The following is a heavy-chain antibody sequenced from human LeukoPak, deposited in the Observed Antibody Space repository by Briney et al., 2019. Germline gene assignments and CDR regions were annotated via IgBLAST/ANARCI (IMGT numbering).Heavy chain of an antibody. CDR1: GFSLSTIGMC. CDR3: ARIPDTANAFDI. CDR2: IDWDDDK. V-gene: IGHV2-70*11. D-gene: IGHD5-18*01. Sequence: SGPKLVNPTQTLTLTCTFSGFSLSTIGMCVSWIRRPPGKALEWLARIDWDDDKYHSTSLKTRLTISKDTSKSQVVLTMTNMDPVDTATYYCARIPDTANAFDIWGQGTMVTVSS. J-gene: IGHJ3*02.